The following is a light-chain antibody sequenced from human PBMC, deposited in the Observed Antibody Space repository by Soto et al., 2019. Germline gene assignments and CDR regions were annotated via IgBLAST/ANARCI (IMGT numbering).Light chain of an antibody. V-gene: IGLV2-14*01. CDR2: DVN. CDR3: SSYTGSSTFV. J-gene: IGLJ1*01. CDR1: SSDVGGYDY. Sequence: QSALTQPASVSGSPGQSITISCTGTSSDVGGYDYVSWYQQLPDKAPKLLIYDVNNRPSGVSHRFSGSKSGNTASLTISGLQAEDEADYYCSSYTGSSTFVXGTGTKVTVL.